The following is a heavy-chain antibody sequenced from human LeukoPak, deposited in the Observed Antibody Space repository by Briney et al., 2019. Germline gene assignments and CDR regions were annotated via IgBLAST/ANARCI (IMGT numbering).Heavy chain of an antibody. CDR3: ARHGGANQTWYGSWFDP. CDR1: GGSISSYY. Sequence: SETLSLTCTVSGGSISSYYWSWIRQPPGKGLEWIGYIYYSGSTNYNPSLKSRVTISVDTSKNQFSLRLSSVTAADTAVYYCARHGGANQTWYGSWFDPWGQGTLVTVSS. D-gene: IGHD6-13*01. CDR2: IYYSGST. V-gene: IGHV4-59*01. J-gene: IGHJ5*02.